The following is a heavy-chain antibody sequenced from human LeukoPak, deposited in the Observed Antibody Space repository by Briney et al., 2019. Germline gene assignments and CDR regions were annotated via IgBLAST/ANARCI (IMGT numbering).Heavy chain of an antibody. CDR3: ARGSQTYSSDI. V-gene: IGHV3-11*01. CDR2: IRSSGDTT. Sequence: NPGESLKISCAASGFTFSDYYMNWIRQAPGKGLEWVSYIRSSGDTTYYADSAKGRFTISRDNAKNSLFLQMNSLRAEDTAVYYCARGSQTYSSDIWGQGTLVTVSS. D-gene: IGHD5-18*01. CDR1: GFTFSDYY. J-gene: IGHJ4*02.